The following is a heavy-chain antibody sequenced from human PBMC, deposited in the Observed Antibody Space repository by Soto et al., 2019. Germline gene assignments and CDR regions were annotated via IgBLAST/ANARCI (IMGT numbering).Heavy chain of an antibody. J-gene: IGHJ6*03. V-gene: IGHV1-18*01. CDR1: GYTFTSYG. CDR2: ISAYNGNT. CDR3: ARAPIVVVPAAVYYYYYMDV. Sequence: QVQLVQSGAEVKKPGASVKVSCKASGYTFTSYGISWVRQAPGQGLEWMGWISAYNGNTNYAQKLQGGVTMTTDTSTSTAYMELRSLRSDDTAVYYCARAPIVVVPAAVYYYYYMDVWGKGTTVTVSS. D-gene: IGHD2-2*01.